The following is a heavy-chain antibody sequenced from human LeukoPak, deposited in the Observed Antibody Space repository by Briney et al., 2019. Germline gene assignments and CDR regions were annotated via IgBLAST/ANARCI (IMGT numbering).Heavy chain of an antibody. Sequence: GGSLRLSCAASGFTFSSYWMHWVRQAPGKGLVWVSRIISDGSSTSYADSVRGRFTISRDNTKNTLYLQMNSLRAEDTAVYYCAISLNSGSYWGDWGQGTLVTVSS. D-gene: IGHD1-26*01. CDR1: GFTFSSYW. J-gene: IGHJ4*02. CDR3: AISLNSGSYWGD. CDR2: IISDGSST. V-gene: IGHV3-74*01.